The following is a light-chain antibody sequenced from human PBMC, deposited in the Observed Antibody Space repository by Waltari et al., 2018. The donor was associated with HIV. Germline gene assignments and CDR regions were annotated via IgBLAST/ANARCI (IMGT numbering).Light chain of an antibody. CDR3: AAWDGRRGV. CDR1: SSNIGSNY. J-gene: IGLJ1*01. V-gene: IGLV1-47*01. Sequence: QSVLTQPPSASGTPGQRVTISCSGSSSNIGSNYVYWYQQRPGTAPKRLIYRNNQRPSGVPDRFSGSKSGTSASLAISGLRSEDEADYYCAAWDGRRGVFGTGTKVTVL. CDR2: RNN.